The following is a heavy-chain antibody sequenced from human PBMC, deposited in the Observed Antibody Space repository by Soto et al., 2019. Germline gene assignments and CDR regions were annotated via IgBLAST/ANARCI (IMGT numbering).Heavy chain of an antibody. CDR3: ASVPGIAVAGTLSDYYYYGMDV. CDR2: IYYSGST. Sequence: SETLSLTCTVSGGSISSSSYYWGWIRQPPGKGLEWIGSIYYSGSTYYNPSLKSRVTISVDTSKNQFSLKLSSVTAADTAVYYCASVPGIAVAGTLSDYYYYGMDVWGQGTTVTVSS. J-gene: IGHJ6*02. CDR1: GGSISSSSYY. D-gene: IGHD6-19*01. V-gene: IGHV4-39*01.